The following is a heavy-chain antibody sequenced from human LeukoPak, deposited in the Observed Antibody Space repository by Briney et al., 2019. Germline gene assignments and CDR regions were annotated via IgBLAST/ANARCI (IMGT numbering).Heavy chain of an antibody. Sequence: SETLSLTCAVYGGSFSGYYWSWIRQPPGKGLEWIGEINHSGSTNYNPSLKSRVTISVDASKNQFSLKLSSVTAADTAVYYCARARWPEYYYMDVWGKGTTVTVSS. J-gene: IGHJ6*03. CDR1: GGSFSGYY. CDR3: ARARWPEYYYMDV. V-gene: IGHV4-34*01. D-gene: IGHD3-16*01. CDR2: INHSGST.